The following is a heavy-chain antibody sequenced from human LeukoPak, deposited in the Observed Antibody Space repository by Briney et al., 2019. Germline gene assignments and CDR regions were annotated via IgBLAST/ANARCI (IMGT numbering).Heavy chain of an antibody. D-gene: IGHD3-10*02. J-gene: IGHJ4*02. CDR3: TTDPVLFGAFRSY. CDR2: ISGSGGST. Sequence: GGSLRLSCAASGFTFSSYAMSWVRQAPGKGLEGVSAISGSGGSTYYADSVKGRFTISRDNSKNTLYLQMNSLKTEDTAVYYCTTDPVLFGAFRSYWGQGTLVTVSS. V-gene: IGHV3-23*01. CDR1: GFTFSSYA.